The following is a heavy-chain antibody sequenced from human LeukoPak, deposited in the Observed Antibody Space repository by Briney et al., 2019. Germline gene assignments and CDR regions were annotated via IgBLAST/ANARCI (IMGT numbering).Heavy chain of an antibody. J-gene: IGHJ4*02. CDR3: ARAPAAGDY. CDR1: NYTFSSYG. D-gene: IGHD6-13*01. Sequence: SVKVSCKASNYTFSSYGLSWVRQAPGQGLEWMGWITPNGGDTDYAQKFQGRVTLTTDTSTSTAYMELRSLRSDDTAVYYCARAPAAGDYWGQGTLVTVSS. CDR2: ITPNGGDT. V-gene: IGHV1-18*01.